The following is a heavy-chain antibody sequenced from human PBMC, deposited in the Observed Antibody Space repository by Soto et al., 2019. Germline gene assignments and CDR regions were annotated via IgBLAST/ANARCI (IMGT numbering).Heavy chain of an antibody. CDR3: ARVPSPFSATMVRGVLKSDAFDI. Sequence: GASVKVSCKASGYTFTSYYMHWVRQAPGQGLEWMGIINPSGGSTSYAQKFQGRVTMTRDTSTSTVYMELSSLRSEDTAVYYCARVPSPFSATMVRGVLKSDAFDIWGQGTMVTVSS. J-gene: IGHJ3*02. V-gene: IGHV1-46*03. CDR2: INPSGGST. CDR1: GYTFTSYY. D-gene: IGHD3-10*01.